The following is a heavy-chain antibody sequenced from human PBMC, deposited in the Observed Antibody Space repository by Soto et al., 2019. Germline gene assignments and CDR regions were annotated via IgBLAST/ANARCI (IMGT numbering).Heavy chain of an antibody. D-gene: IGHD6-6*01. CDR2: INHTGST. CDR3: ATQAPYSSSPYYYYYSDV. Sequence: SETLSLTCAVYGGSFSGYYWSWIRQSPGKGLEWIGEINHTGSTNYNPSLKSRATISVDTSKNQFSLKLNSVTAADTAVYYCATQAPYSSSPYYYYYSDVWGKGTTVTVSS. J-gene: IGHJ6*03. V-gene: IGHV4-34*01. CDR1: GGSFSGYY.